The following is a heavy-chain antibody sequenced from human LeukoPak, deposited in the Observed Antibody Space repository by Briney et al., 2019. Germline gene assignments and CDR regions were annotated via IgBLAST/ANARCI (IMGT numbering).Heavy chain of an antibody. V-gene: IGHV3-21*01. Sequence: PGGSLRLSCAAPGFTFSSYSMNWVRHAPGKGLEWVSSISSSSSYIYYADSVKGRFTISRDNAKNSLYLQMNSLRAEDTAVYYCARGYSGRMGFDYWGQGTLVTVSS. CDR1: GFTFSSYS. CDR3: ARGYSGRMGFDY. D-gene: IGHD2-15*01. CDR2: ISSSSSYI. J-gene: IGHJ4*02.